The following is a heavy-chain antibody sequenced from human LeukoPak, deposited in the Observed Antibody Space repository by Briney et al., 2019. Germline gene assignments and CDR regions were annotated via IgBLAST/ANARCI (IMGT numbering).Heavy chain of an antibody. CDR2: IYTSGST. CDR3: ARGSYDFWSGYHYYYYMDV. D-gene: IGHD3-3*01. J-gene: IGHJ6*03. CDR1: GGSISSGGYY. Sequence: SETLSLTCTVSGGSISSGGYYWSWIRQPAGKGLEWIGRIYTSGSTNYNPSLKSRVTMSVDTSKNQFSLKLSSVTAADTAVYYCARGSYDFWSGYHYYYYMDVWGKGTTVTVSS. V-gene: IGHV4-61*02.